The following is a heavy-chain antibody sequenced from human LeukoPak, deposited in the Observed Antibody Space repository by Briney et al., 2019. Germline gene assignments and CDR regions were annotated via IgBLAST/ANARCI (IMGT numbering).Heavy chain of an antibody. J-gene: IGHJ4*02. CDR3: AKDIYRYYYDSSGYSFDY. CDR2: ISWNSGSI. V-gene: IGHV3-9*01. CDR1: GFTFDDYA. Sequence: GRSLRLSCAASGFTFDDYAMHWVRQAPGKGLEWVSGISWNSGSIGYADSVKGRFTISRDNAKNSLYLQMNSLRAEDTALYYCAKDIYRYYYDSSGYSFDYWGQGALVTVSS. D-gene: IGHD3-22*01.